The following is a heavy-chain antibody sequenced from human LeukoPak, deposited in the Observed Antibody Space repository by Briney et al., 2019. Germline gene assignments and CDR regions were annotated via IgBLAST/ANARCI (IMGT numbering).Heavy chain of an antibody. Sequence: GGSLRLSCAASGFTFSSYAMSWVRQAPGKGLAWVSTISGGSGSTYCADSVKGRFTISRDNSKNTLYLQMNSLRDEDTAVYYCAKHRFESGGYHSTDWGQGTLVSVSS. CDR2: ISGGSGST. J-gene: IGHJ4*02. CDR1: GFTFSSYA. V-gene: IGHV3-23*01. CDR3: AKHRFESGGYHSTD. D-gene: IGHD3-22*01.